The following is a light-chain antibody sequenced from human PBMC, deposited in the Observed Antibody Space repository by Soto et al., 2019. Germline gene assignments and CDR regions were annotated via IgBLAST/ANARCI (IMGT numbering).Light chain of an antibody. CDR2: GAS. Sequence: DIVLTQSPGTLSLSPGARATLSCRASQSVSSNYLAWYQQKPGQAPRFLIYGASSRATGIPDRFSGSGSGTDFTLTISRLEPEDFAVYYCQQYGSSPLTFGGGTKVDIK. J-gene: IGKJ4*01. V-gene: IGKV3-20*01. CDR1: QSVSSNY. CDR3: QQYGSSPLT.